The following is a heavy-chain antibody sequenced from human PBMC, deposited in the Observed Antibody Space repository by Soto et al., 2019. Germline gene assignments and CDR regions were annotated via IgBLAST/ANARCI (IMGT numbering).Heavy chain of an antibody. V-gene: IGHV3-33*01. J-gene: IGHJ2*01. CDR1: GFTFSSYG. CDR2: IWYDGSNK. Sequence: QVQLVESGGGVVQPGRSLRLSCAASGFTFSSYGMHWVRQAPGKGLEWVAVIWYDGSNKYYADSVKGRFTISRDNSKNTLYLQMNSLRAEDTAVYYCARDVRYYDSSGASTGPYFDLWGRGTLVTVSS. CDR3: ARDVRYYDSSGASTGPYFDL. D-gene: IGHD3-22*01.